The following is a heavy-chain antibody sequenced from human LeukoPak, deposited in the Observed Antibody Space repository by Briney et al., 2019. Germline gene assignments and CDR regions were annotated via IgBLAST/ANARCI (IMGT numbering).Heavy chain of an antibody. V-gene: IGHV3-74*01. CDR3: ARTLYSYGHFDY. J-gene: IGHJ4*02. D-gene: IGHD5-18*01. Sequence: GGSLRLSCAASGFTFSSYAMHWVRQAPGKGLVWVSRINSDGTSTSYADSVKGRFTISRDDAKNTLYLQMNSLRVEDTAVYYCARTLYSYGHFDYWGQGTLATVSS. CDR1: GFTFSSYA. CDR2: INSDGTST.